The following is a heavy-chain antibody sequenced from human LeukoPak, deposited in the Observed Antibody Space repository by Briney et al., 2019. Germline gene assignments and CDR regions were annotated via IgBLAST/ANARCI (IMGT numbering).Heavy chain of an antibody. D-gene: IGHD4-11*01. CDR1: GFTFSNYW. V-gene: IGHV3-74*01. Sequence: GGSLRLSCAASGFTFSNYWMHWFRQAPGKGLVWVSRIKTDGSETGYADSVKGRFTISRDNSRNTLYLQMNSLRGEDTAVYYCAKDAQRGFDYSNSLEKWGQGTLVTVSS. CDR2: IKTDGSET. CDR3: AKDAQRGFDYSNSLEK. J-gene: IGHJ4*02.